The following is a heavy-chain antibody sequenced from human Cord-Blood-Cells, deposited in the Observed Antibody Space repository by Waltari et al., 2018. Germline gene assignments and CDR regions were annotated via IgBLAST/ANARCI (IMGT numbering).Heavy chain of an antibody. CDR1: GYTFTGYY. Sequence: QVQLVQSGAEVKKPGASVKVSCKASGYTFTGYYMHWVRQAPGQGLEWMGWINPNSGGTNYAQKFQGWVTMTRDTSISTAYMELSRLRSDDTAVYYCARDPSIAVAGTGYLDYWGQGTLVTVSS. D-gene: IGHD6-19*01. CDR3: ARDPSIAVAGTGYLDY. J-gene: IGHJ4*02. V-gene: IGHV1-2*04. CDR2: INPNSGGT.